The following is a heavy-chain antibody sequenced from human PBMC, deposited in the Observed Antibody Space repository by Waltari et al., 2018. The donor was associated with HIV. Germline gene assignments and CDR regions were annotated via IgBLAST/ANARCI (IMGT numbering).Heavy chain of an antibody. V-gene: IGHV3-15*01. CDR3: TTVSEWELLY. Sequence: EVQLVESGGGLVKPGGSLRLSCAASGFTVSNAWMSWFRQAPGKGREWVGRSKSKAAGGKTDVAAPVEGRFNRSRQDSKNTLYLRMNSPKTEDTAVYYWTTVSEWELLYWGQGTLVTVAS. CDR2: SKSKAAGGKT. CDR1: GFTVSNAW. D-gene: IGHD1-26*01. J-gene: IGHJ4*02.